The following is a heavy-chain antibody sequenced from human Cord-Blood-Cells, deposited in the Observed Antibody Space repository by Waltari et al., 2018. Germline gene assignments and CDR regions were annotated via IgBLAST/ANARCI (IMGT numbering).Heavy chain of an antibody. Sequence: QVQLVQSGAEVKKPGASVKVSCKASGYTFTGYYMQWVRQAPGQGLEWMGWINPNSGGTNYAQKFQGMITMTRDTSISTAYTELSRVRSDDTAVYYCARDRGYSSGWEAFDIWGQGTMVTVSS. J-gene: IGHJ3*02. CDR3: ARDRGYSSGWEAFDI. CDR2: INPNSGGT. V-gene: IGHV1-2*02. D-gene: IGHD6-19*01. CDR1: GYTFTGYY.